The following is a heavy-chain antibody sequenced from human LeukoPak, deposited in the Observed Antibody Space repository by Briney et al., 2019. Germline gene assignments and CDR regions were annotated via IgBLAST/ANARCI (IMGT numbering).Heavy chain of an antibody. CDR2: INAYNGNT. CDR1: GYTFTSYG. J-gene: IGHJ4*02. Sequence: ASVKVSCKAAGYTFTSYGISWVRQAPGQGLGWMGWINAYNGNTDYAQKLQVRVTMTTDKSTSTDYMELRSLRSDDAAVYYCARDIVGATSLDYWGQGTLVTVSS. V-gene: IGHV1-18*01. D-gene: IGHD1-26*01. CDR3: ARDIVGATSLDY.